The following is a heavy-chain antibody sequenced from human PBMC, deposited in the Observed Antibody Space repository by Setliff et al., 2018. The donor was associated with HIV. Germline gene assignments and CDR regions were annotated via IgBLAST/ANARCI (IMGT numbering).Heavy chain of an antibody. D-gene: IGHD3-9*01. CDR2: ISPADSDT. V-gene: IGHV5-51*01. Sequence: PGESLKISCKGSGYNFTTYWIGWVRQMPGKGLEWMGIISPADSDTRYSPSFQGQVTISADTSISTAFLHWSSLTASDTAIYYCARPYNTDSYYNILTGYYYGAFDIWGLGAKVTV. J-gene: IGHJ3*02. CDR3: ARPYNTDSYYNILTGYYYGAFDI. CDR1: GYNFTTYW.